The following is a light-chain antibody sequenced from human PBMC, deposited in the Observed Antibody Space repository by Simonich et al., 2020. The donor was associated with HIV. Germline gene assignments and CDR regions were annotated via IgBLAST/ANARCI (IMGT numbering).Light chain of an antibody. Sequence: DIVMTQSPLSLPVTPGEPASISCRSSQSLLHSNGKTYLDWYLQKPGQSPQLLIYFGSNRAAGVPDRFSGSGSGTEYTLRISRVEAEDVGVYYRMQTLQTRTFGPGTKVDIK. CDR2: FGS. J-gene: IGKJ3*01. V-gene: IGKV2-28*01. CDR3: MQTLQTRT. CDR1: QSLLHSNGKTY.